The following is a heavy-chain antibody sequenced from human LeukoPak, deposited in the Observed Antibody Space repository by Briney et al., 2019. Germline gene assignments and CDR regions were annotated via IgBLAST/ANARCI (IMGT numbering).Heavy chain of an antibody. CDR3: ARDNGIEAFDY. J-gene: IGHJ4*02. D-gene: IGHD1-14*01. Sequence: PGGSLRLSCAVSGFIVTSNYMSWVRQAPGKGLEWVANIKQDGSEKYYVDSVKGRFTISRDNAKNSLYLQMNSLRAEDTAVYYCARDNGIEAFDYWGQGTLVTVSS. V-gene: IGHV3-7*01. CDR2: IKQDGSEK. CDR1: GFIVTSNY.